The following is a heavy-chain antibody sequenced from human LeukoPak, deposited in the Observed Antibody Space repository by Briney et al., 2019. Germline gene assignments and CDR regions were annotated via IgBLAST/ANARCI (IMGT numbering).Heavy chain of an antibody. CDR1: GYTFTSYD. CDR3: ARGESYCGGGCYSYYYYYMDD. J-gene: IGHJ6*03. D-gene: IGHD2-21*01. V-gene: IGHV1-8*01. Sequence: ASVKVSCKASGYTFTSYDINWVRQATGQGLEWMGWMNPNSGNTGYAQKFQGRVTMTRNTSISTAYMELSSLRSEDTAVYYCARGESYCGGGCYSYYYYYMDDWGKGTPVTVSS. CDR2: MNPNSGNT.